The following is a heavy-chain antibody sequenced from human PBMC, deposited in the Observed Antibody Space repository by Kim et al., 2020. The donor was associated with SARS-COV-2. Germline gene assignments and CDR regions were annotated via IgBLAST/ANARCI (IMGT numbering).Heavy chain of an antibody. Sequence: SETLSLTCTVSGGSISSSSYYWGWIRQPPGKGLEWIGSIYYSGSTYYNPSLKSRVTISVDTSKNQFSLKLSSVTAADTAVYYCARGVDFSGGYSYGQFDYWGQGTLVTVSS. CDR1: GGSISSSSYY. CDR3: ARGVDFSGGYSYGQFDY. J-gene: IGHJ4*02. CDR2: IYYSGST. D-gene: IGHD5-18*01. V-gene: IGHV4-39*01.